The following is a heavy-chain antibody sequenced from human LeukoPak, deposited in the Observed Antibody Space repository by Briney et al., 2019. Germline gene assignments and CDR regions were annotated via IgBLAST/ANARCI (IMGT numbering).Heavy chain of an antibody. Sequence: GGSLRLSCAASGFTFSTYSMSWVRQAPRKGLEWVSVIFGGGTTTYYADSVKGRFTISRDNSKNTLYLQMHSLRVEDTAVYYCAKDQRPDSGYDIDHWRQATLVTVSS. CDR3: AKDQRPDSGYDIDH. D-gene: IGHD5-12*01. CDR1: GFTFSTYS. V-gene: IGHV3-23*03. CDR2: IFGGGTTT. J-gene: IGHJ4*02.